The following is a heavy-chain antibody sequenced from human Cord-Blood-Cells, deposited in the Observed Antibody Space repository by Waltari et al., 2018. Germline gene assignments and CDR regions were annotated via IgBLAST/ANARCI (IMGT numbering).Heavy chain of an antibody. J-gene: IGHJ3*02. CDR2: IYHIGST. CDR3: ASTVQKLHDAFDI. V-gene: IGHV4-4*02. CDR1: GGSISISNW. D-gene: IGHD4-4*01. Sequence: QVQLQASGPGLVKPSGHLSLTCAVPGGSISISNWWRWVRQPPGKGLEWIGEIYHIGSTNYNPSLKSRVTISVDKSKNQFSLKLSSVTAADTAVYYCASTVQKLHDAFDIWGQGTMVTVSS.